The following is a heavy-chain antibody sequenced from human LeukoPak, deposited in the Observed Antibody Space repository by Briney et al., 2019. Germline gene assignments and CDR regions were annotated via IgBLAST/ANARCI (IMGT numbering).Heavy chain of an antibody. CDR2: IYYSGST. D-gene: IGHD2-15*01. V-gene: IGHV4-39*01. Sequence: SETLSLTCTVSGGSISSSSYYWGWIRQPPGKGLEWIGSIYYSGSTYYNPSLKSRLTISVDTSKNQFSLKLSSVTAADTAVYYCARGRLVIVVVVAQNWFDPWGRGTLVTVSS. CDR3: ARGRLVIVVVVAQNWFDP. J-gene: IGHJ5*02. CDR1: GGSISSSSYY.